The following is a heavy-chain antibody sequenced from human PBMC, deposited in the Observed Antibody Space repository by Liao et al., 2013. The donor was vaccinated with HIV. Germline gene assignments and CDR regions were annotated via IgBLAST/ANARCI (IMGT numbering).Heavy chain of an antibody. CDR3: ARGYSITWSEDYFDY. CDR2: ISASGST. J-gene: IGHJ4*02. CDR1: GGSISSYT. D-gene: IGHD3-3*02. V-gene: IGHV4-4*07. Sequence: QVQLQGSGPRLVKPSETLSLTCTVSGGSISSYTWSWIRQPAGKGLEWIGHISASGSTHYKPSLKNRLTMSVDTSKNQFSLKLNSVSAADTAIYYCARGYSITWSEDYFDYWGQGTLVTVSS.